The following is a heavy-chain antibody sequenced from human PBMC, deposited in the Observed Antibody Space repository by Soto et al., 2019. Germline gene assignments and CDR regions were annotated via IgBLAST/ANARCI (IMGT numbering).Heavy chain of an antibody. D-gene: IGHD3-16*01. CDR1: GGSFSGYY. V-gene: IGHV4-34*01. CDR3: ARGLGTYYDYIGGSYRRPNWFDH. CDR2: INHSGST. J-gene: IGHJ5*02. Sequence: SETLSLTCAVYGGSFSGYYWSWIRQPPGKGLEWIGEINHSGSTNYNPSLKSRVTISVDTSKNQFSLKLSSVTAADTAVCYCARGLGTYYDYIGGSYRRPNWFDHWGQGTLVTVSS.